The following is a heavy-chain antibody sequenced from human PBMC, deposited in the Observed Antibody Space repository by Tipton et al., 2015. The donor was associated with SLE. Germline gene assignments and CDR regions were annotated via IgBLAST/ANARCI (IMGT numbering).Heavy chain of an antibody. J-gene: IGHJ4*02. CDR1: GFTFSSYA. CDR3: AREGNYGSGRGYFDY. Sequence: SLRLSCAASGFTFSSYAMSWVRQAPGKGLEWVSAISGSGGSTYYADSVKGRFTISRDNSKNTLYLQMNSLRAEDTAVYYCAREGNYGSGRGYFDYWGQGTLVTVSS. D-gene: IGHD3-10*01. V-gene: IGHV3-23*01. CDR2: ISGSGGST.